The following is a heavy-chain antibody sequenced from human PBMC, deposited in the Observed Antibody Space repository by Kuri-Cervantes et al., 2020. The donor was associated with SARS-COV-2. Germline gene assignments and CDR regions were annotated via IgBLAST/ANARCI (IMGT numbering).Heavy chain of an antibody. D-gene: IGHD1-14*01. Sequence: SVKVSCKASGGTFSSYAISWVRQAPGQGLEWVGGIIPIFGTANYAQKFQGRVTITADESTSTAYMELSRLRSDDTAVYYCATSGTSTDHYFDYWGQGTLVTVSS. V-gene: IGHV1-69*13. CDR1: GGTFSSYA. J-gene: IGHJ4*02. CDR2: IIPIFGTA. CDR3: ATSGTSTDHYFDY.